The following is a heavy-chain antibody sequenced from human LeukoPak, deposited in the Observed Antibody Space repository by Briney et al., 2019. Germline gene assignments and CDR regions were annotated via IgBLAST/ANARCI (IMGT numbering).Heavy chain of an antibody. CDR2: IYYSGST. V-gene: IGHV4-59*01. CDR3: ASLYSNYREDGMDV. CDR1: GGSISSYY. Sequence: PSETLSLTCTVSGGSISSYYWSWIRQPPGKGLEWIGYIYYSGSTNYNPSLKSRVTISVDTSKNQFSLKLSSVTVADTAVYYCASLYSNYREDGMDVWGQGTTVTVSS. J-gene: IGHJ6*02. D-gene: IGHD4-11*01.